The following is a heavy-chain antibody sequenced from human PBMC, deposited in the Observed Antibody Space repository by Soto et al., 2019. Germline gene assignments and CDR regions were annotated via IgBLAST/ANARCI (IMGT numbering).Heavy chain of an antibody. CDR2: ISGNGGNT. V-gene: IGHV3-23*01. CDR1: GFTFTNYA. CDR3: ARAATFYCSRTTCYADS. J-gene: IGHJ5*01. D-gene: IGHD2-2*01. Sequence: QLLESGGGLLQPGVSLRLSCAASGFTFTNYAMSWVRQAPGKGLEWVAIISGNGGNTFYPESVKGRFTISRDNSENTLSLHMNSLGADDTAVYYCARAATFYCSRTTCYADSWGQGTLVTVSS.